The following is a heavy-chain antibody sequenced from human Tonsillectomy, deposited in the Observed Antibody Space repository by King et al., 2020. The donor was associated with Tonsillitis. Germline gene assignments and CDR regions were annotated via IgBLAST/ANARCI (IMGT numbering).Heavy chain of an antibody. Sequence: VQLVESGGGLVQPGGSLRLSCAASGFTFSNFAMTWVRQAPGKGLEWVSGISGSGGSTYYADSVKGRFTISRDNSKNTLYLQMSSLRAEDTAVYYCAKDGRYSSNSVWGQGTLVTVSS. V-gene: IGHV3-23*04. CDR2: ISGSGGST. J-gene: IGHJ4*02. CDR3: AKDGRYSSNSV. CDR1: GFTFSNFA. D-gene: IGHD6-13*01.